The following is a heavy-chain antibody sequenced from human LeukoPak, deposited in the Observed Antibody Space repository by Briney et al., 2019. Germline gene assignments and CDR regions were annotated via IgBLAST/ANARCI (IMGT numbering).Heavy chain of an antibody. Sequence: ASVKVSCKATGYIFNAYYVHWVRQAPGPGLEWMGWINPNSGGTNYAQKFQGRVTMTRDTSISTAYMDLSRLRSDDTAVYYCARGPPISVAGTGWFDPWGQGTLVTVSS. D-gene: IGHD6-19*01. CDR2: INPNSGGT. CDR3: ARGPPISVAGTGWFDP. V-gene: IGHV1-2*02. CDR1: GYIFNAYY. J-gene: IGHJ5*02.